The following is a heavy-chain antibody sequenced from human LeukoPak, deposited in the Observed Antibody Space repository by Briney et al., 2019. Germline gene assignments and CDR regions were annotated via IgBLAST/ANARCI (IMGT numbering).Heavy chain of an antibody. CDR3: ATNRYCSSTSCYDGNFDY. J-gene: IGHJ4*02. D-gene: IGHD2-2*01. CDR1: GFTFSSYG. V-gene: IGHV3-23*01. CDR2: ISGSGGST. Sequence: PGGTLRLSCAASGFTFSSYGMSWVRQAPGKGLEWVSAISGSGGSTYYADSVKGRFTISRDNSKNTLYLQMNSLRAEDTAVYYCATNRYCSSTSCYDGNFDYWGQGTLVTVSS.